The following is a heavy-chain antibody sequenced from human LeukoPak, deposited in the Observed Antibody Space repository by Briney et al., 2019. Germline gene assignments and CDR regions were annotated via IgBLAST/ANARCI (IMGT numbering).Heavy chain of an antibody. J-gene: IGHJ4*02. CDR2: ISGGAGST. Sequence: GGSLRLSCAASGFTFNNYAMSWVRQAPGKGLEWVSAISGGAGSTYSAESVSGRLTISRDNSKNTLYLQMNGLRADDTAVYYCAQVGSSSWSTPHRDYFEHWGQGALVTVSS. CDR3: AQVGSSSWSTPHRDYFEH. V-gene: IGHV3-23*01. D-gene: IGHD6-13*01. CDR1: GFTFNNYA.